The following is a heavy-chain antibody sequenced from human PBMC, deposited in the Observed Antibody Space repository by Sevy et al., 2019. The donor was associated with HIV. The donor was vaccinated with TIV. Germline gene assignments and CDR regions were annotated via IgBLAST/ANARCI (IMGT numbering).Heavy chain of an antibody. D-gene: IGHD6-13*01. CDR3: ARSGIAAAGTGFDY. J-gene: IGHJ4*02. V-gene: IGHV3-74*01. CDR2: INGDGGST. CDR1: GFTFSSYW. Sequence: GGSLRLSCAASGFTFSSYWMHWVRQAPGKGLVWVSRINGDGGSTSYADSVKGRFTISRDNAKNTLYLQMNSLRAEDTAVYYCARSGIAAAGTGFDYWGQGTLVTVSS.